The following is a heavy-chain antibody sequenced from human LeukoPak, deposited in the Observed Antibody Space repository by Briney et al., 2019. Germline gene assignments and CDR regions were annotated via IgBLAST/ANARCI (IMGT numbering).Heavy chain of an antibody. CDR2: IYYSGST. CDR3: ARAYYYGSGSYGLDY. V-gene: IGHV4-59*01. J-gene: IGHJ4*02. D-gene: IGHD3-10*01. Sequence: SETLSLTCTVSGGSISSYYWSWIRQPPGKGLEWIGYIYYSGSTNYNPSLKSRLTISVDASKNQFSLKLTSVTAADTAVYYCARAYYYGSGSYGLDYWGQETLVTVSS. CDR1: GGSISSYY.